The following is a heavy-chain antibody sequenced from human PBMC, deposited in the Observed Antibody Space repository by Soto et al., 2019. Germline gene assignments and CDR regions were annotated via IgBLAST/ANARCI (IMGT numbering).Heavy chain of an antibody. D-gene: IGHD5-12*01. CDR1: GFSLSTSGMC. V-gene: IGHV2-70*11. Sequence: GPTLVNPTQTLTLTCTFSGFSLSTSGMCVSWIRQPPGKALEWPARIDWDDDKYYSTSLKTRLTISKDTSKNQVVLTMTNMDPVDTATYYCARIRFRLREYSGYDSYNWFDPWGQGTRVTVSS. J-gene: IGHJ5*02. CDR2: IDWDDDK. CDR3: ARIRFRLREYSGYDSYNWFDP.